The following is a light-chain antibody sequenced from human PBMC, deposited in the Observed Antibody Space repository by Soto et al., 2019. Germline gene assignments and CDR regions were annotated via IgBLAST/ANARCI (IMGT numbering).Light chain of an antibody. Sequence: DIPMTQSPSTLSASVGDRVTITCRASQSMSSWLAGYQQKPGKPPNLLIYKATTLQRGVPSRFTGSGSGTEFKLTISSLQPDDVESYSCQQYDSYSLTFDGGPKVEIK. V-gene: IGKV1-5*03. J-gene: IGKJ4*01. CDR3: QQYDSYSLT. CDR2: KAT. CDR1: QSMSSW.